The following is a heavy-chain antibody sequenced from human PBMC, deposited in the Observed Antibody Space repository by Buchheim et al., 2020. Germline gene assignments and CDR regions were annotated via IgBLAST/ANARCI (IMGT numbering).Heavy chain of an antibody. J-gene: IGHJ6*02. CDR3: GRRLYSNYARYYYGMDV. CDR2: IYYSGST. D-gene: IGHD4-11*01. V-gene: IGHV4-59*01. CDR1: GGSISSYY. Sequence: QVQLQESGPGLVKPSETLSLTCTVSGGSISSYYWSWIRQPPGKGLEWIGYIYYSGSTNYNPSLKSRVTISVDTSKNQFSLKLSSVTAADTAVYYCGRRLYSNYARYYYGMDVWGQGTT.